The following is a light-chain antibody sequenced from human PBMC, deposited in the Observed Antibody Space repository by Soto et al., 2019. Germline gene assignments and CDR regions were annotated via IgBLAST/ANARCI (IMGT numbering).Light chain of an antibody. Sequence: LSAAIGDTVNISCRASQRISRYLAWYQQKPGKAPKLLTYDASNLETGVPSRFSGSGSGTDFTFTISSLQPEDIATYYCQQYDNRPLTFGVVT. CDR2: DAS. CDR1: QRISRY. CDR3: QQYDNRPLT. V-gene: IGKV1-33*01. J-gene: IGKJ4*01.